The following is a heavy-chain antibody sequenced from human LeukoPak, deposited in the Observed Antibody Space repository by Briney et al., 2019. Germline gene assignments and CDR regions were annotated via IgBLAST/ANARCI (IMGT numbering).Heavy chain of an antibody. D-gene: IGHD2-8*01. CDR1: GYTFTSYD. CDR3: ARGTRKLGYCTNGVCKRRYYYYMDV. CDR2: MNPNRGNT. J-gene: IGHJ6*03. Sequence: ASVKVSCKASGYTFTSYDIHWVRQATGQGLEWMGWMNPNRGNTGYAQKFQGRVTMTRNTSISTAYMELSSLRSEDTAVYYCARGTRKLGYCTNGVCKRRYYYYMDVWGKGTTVTVSS. V-gene: IGHV1-8*01.